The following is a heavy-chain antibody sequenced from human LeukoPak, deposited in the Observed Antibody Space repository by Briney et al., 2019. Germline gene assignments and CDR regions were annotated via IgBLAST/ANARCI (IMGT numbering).Heavy chain of an antibody. V-gene: IGHV3-15*01. D-gene: IGHD6-19*01. CDR3: TTPRYPNGWFPDY. Sequence: PGGSLRLSCAASGFTFSNAWLSWVRQAPGKGLEWVGRIKSTTNGGTTDYAAPVEGRFTISRDDSKNTLYLQMNSLKIEDTALYYCTTPRYPNGWFPDYWGQGTLVTVSS. J-gene: IGHJ4*02. CDR2: IKSTTNGGTT. CDR1: GFTFSNAW.